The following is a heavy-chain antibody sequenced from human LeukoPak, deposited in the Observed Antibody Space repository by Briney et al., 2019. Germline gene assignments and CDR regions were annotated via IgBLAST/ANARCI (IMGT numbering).Heavy chain of an antibody. Sequence: SVNVSCKASGGTFSSYAISWVRQAPGQGLEWMGGIIPIFGTANYAQKFQGRVTITADESTSTAYLELSSLRSEDTAVYYCASNYDILTGYYSDYYYYYMDVWGKGTTVTISS. V-gene: IGHV1-69*13. CDR3: ASNYDILTGYYSDYYYYYMDV. J-gene: IGHJ6*03. D-gene: IGHD3-9*01. CDR1: GGTFSSYA. CDR2: IIPIFGTA.